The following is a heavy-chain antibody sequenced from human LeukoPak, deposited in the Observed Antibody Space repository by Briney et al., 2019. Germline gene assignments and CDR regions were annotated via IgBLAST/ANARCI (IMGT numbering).Heavy chain of an antibody. J-gene: IGHJ4*02. D-gene: IGHD5-18*01. CDR3: ATALEQTHVDTAVVEGDY. V-gene: IGHV3-21*01. CDR1: GFTFSSYS. Sequence: GGSLRLSCAAFGFTFSSYSMNWVRQAPGKGLEWVSSISSSSSYIYYADSVKGRFTISRDNAKNSLYLQMNSLRAEDTAVYYCATALEQTHVDTAVVEGDYWGQGTLVTVSS. CDR2: ISSSSSYI.